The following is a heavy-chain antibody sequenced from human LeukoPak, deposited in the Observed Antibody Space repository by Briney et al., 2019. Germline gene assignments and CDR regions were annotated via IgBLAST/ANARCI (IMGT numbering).Heavy chain of an antibody. CDR1: GYTFTSYD. V-gene: IGHV1-8*01. D-gene: IGHD5-24*01. Sequence: ASVKVSCKASGYTFTSYDINWVRQATGQGLESMGWMNPNSGNTGYAQKFQGRATMTRNTSISTAYMELSSLRSEDTAVYYCARGKDGYTDWYYYYYMDVWGKGTTVTVSS. CDR2: MNPNSGNT. J-gene: IGHJ6*03. CDR3: ARGKDGYTDWYYYYYMDV.